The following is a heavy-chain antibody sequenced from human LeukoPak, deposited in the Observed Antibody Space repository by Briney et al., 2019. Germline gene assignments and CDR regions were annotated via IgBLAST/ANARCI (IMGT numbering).Heavy chain of an antibody. CDR3: ARRAGGYSHPYDY. J-gene: IGHJ4*02. V-gene: IGHV3-23*01. CDR1: GFTFDDYA. CDR2: ISDSGGST. Sequence: GGSLRLSCAASGFTFDDYAMHWVRQAPGKGLEWVSTISDSGGSTYYADSVKGRFTISRDNSKNTLYLQMNSLRAEDTAVYYCARRAGGYSHPYDYWGQGILVTVSS. D-gene: IGHD4-23*01.